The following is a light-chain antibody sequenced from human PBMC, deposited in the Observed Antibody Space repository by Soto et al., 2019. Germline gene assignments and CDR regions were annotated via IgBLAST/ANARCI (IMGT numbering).Light chain of an antibody. Sequence: QSALTQPPSASGTPGQRVTISCSGTSSNIGSNIVNWYQQLPGTAPKLLIYSNNQRPSGVPDRFSGSKSGTSASLAISGLQSEDEADYYCAAWDDTLNGLYVFGAGTKVTVL. V-gene: IGLV1-44*01. CDR2: SNN. J-gene: IGLJ1*01. CDR1: SSNIGSNI. CDR3: AAWDDTLNGLYV.